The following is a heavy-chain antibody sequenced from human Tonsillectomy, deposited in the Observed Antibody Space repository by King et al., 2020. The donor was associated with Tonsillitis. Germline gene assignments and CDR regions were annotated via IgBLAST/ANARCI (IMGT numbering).Heavy chain of an antibody. D-gene: IGHD4-17*01. Sequence: VQLVQSGGGLVQPGVSLRLSCVASGFTFSSYAMSWVRQAPGKGLEWGSVISGNGGSTYYADSVKGRLTISRYMSKNTLLLQMNSLRVEDTAVYYCAKSSAEMPTVTRGWFDPWGQGTLVTVSS. V-gene: IGHV3-23*04. CDR1: GFTFSSYA. J-gene: IGHJ5*02. CDR2: ISGNGGST. CDR3: AKSSAEMPTVTRGWFDP.